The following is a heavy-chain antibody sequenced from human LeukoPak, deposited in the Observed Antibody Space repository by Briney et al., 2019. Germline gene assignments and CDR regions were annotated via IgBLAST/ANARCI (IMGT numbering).Heavy chain of an antibody. CDR3: ARDRSSGWSRG. J-gene: IGHJ4*02. D-gene: IGHD6-19*01. CDR2: IYYSGST. V-gene: IGHV4-59*01. CDR1: GGSIISYE. Sequence: PSETLSLTCTVCGGSIISYERSWIRQPPGRGLEWIGYIYYSGSTNYNPSLKSRVTISVDTSKNQFSLKLSSVTAADTAVYYCARDRSSGWSRGWGQGTLVTVSS.